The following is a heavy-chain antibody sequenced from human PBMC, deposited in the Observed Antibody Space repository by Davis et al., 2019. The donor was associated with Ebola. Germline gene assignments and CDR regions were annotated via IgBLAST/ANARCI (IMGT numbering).Heavy chain of an antibody. D-gene: IGHD5-18*01. CDR1: GGSISSSNW. CDR3: AREGGYSYGYVGGLFDY. CDR2: IYHSGST. J-gene: IGHJ4*02. Sequence: PSETLSLTCAVSGGSISSSNWWSWVRQPPGKGLEWIGEIYHSGSTNYNPSLKSRVTISVDKSKNQFSLKLSSVTAADTAVYYCAREGGYSYGYVGGLFDYWGQGTLVTVSS. V-gene: IGHV4-4*02.